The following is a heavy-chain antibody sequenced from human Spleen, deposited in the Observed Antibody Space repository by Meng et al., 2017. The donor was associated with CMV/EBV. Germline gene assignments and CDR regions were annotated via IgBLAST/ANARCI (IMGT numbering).Heavy chain of an antibody. D-gene: IGHD2-2*02. CDR2: IYSGGSST. J-gene: IGHJ6*02. CDR1: GFTFSDHY. Sequence: GGSLRLSCAASGFTFSDHYMDWVRQAPGKGLEWVSVIYSGGSSTYYADSVKGRFTISRDNSKNTLYLQMNSLRAEDTAVYYCAKGGVVVPAAIRDYYYYGMDVWGQGTTVTVSS. V-gene: IGHV3-23*03. CDR3: AKGGVVVPAAIRDYYYYGMDV.